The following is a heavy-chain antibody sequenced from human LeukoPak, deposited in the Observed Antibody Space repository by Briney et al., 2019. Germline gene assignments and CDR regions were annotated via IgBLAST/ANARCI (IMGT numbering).Heavy chain of an antibody. Sequence: GGSLRLSYAASGFSFSSYWMSWVRQAPGKGLEWVANTNEYGSEIYYGDSVKGRFTISRDNAKNSVYLQMNSLRAEDTAVYYCSRDRITGDFYGMDVWGQGTTVTVSS. CDR1: GFSFSSYW. CDR2: TNEYGSEI. D-gene: IGHD7-27*01. V-gene: IGHV3-7*01. CDR3: SRDRITGDFYGMDV. J-gene: IGHJ6*02.